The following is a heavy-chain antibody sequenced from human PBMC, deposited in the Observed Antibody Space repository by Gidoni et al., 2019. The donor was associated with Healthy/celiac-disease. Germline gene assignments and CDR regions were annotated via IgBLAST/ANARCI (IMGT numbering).Heavy chain of an antibody. D-gene: IGHD3-10*01. Sequence: QVQLQEPGPGLVKPSQTLSLTSTVPGGSISSGSYYWSWIRQPAGKGLEWIGRIYTSGSTNYNPSLKSRVTISVDTSKNQFSLKLSSVTAADTAVYYCARGSTGGEDYWGQGTLVTVSS. V-gene: IGHV4-61*02. CDR2: IYTSGST. J-gene: IGHJ4*02. CDR1: GGSISSGSYY. CDR3: ARGSTGGEDY.